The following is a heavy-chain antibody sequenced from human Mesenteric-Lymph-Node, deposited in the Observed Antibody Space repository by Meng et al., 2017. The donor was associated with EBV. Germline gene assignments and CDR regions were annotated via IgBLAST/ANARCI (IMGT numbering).Heavy chain of an antibody. V-gene: IGHV1-18*01. Sequence: QVQLVQSGAEVKKPGASVKVSCKASGYTFTSYGISWVRQAPGQGLEWMGWINVGKGNTKYSQNFQGRVSITRDTSASTAYMELSSLRSEDTAVYYCATTSSKSGVTGYWGQGTLVTVSS. CDR1: GYTFTSYG. D-gene: IGHD3-10*01. CDR3: ATTSSKSGVTGY. CDR2: INVGKGNT. J-gene: IGHJ4*02.